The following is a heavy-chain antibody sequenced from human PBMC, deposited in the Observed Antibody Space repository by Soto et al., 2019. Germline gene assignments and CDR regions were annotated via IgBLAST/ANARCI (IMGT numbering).Heavy chain of an antibody. V-gene: IGHV6-1*01. CDR1: GDSVSSNSAA. Sequence: SQTLSLTCAISGDSVSSNSAAWNWIRQSPSRGLEWLGRTYYRSKWYNDYAVSVKSRITINPDTSKNQFSLQLNSVTPEDTAVYYCAREFNTIFGVVIKDAFDIWGQGTMDTVSS. D-gene: IGHD3-3*01. CDR2: TYYRSKWYN. J-gene: IGHJ3*02. CDR3: AREFNTIFGVVIKDAFDI.